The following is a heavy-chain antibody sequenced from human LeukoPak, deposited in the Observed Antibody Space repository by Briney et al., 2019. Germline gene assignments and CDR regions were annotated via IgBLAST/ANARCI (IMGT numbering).Heavy chain of an antibody. CDR3: ARGPNSQDY. CDR2: INSDGSST. CDR1: GFTFSSYE. V-gene: IGHV3-74*01. Sequence: PGGSLRLSCAASGFTFSSYEMNWVRQAPGKGLVWVSHINSDGSSTSYADSVKGRFTISRDNAKNTLYLQMNSLRAEDTAVYYCARGPNSQDYWGQGTLVTVSS. D-gene: IGHD4-23*01. J-gene: IGHJ4*02.